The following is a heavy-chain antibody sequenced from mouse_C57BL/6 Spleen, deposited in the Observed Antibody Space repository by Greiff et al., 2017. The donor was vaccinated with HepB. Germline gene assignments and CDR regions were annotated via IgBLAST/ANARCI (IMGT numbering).Heavy chain of an antibody. CDR1: GYAFSSSW. CDR3: ASYGNSY. J-gene: IGHJ2*01. V-gene: IGHV1-82*01. Sequence: VQLQQSGPELVKPGASVKISCKASGYAFSSSWMNWVKQRPGKGLEWIGRIYPGDGDTNYNGKFKGKATLTADKSSSTAYMQLSSLTSEDSAVYFCASYGNSYWGQGTTLTVSS. CDR2: IYPGDGDT. D-gene: IGHD2-1*01.